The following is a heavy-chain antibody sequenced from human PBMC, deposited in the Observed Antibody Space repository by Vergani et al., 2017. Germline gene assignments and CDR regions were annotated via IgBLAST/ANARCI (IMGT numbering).Heavy chain of an antibody. J-gene: IGHJ5*02. V-gene: IGHV1-69*06. D-gene: IGHD6-13*01. Sequence: QVQLVESGGGVVQPGRSLRLSCAASGFTFSSYAISWVRQAPGQGLEWMGGIIPIFGTANYAQKFQGRVTITADKSTSTAYMELSSLRSEDTAVYYCASGNSSSWYRWFDPWGQGTLVTVSS. CDR3: ASGNSSSWYRWFDP. CDR2: IIPIFGTA. CDR1: GFTFSSYA.